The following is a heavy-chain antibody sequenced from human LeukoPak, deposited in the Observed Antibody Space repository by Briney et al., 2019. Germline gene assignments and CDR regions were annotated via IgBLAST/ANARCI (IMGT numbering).Heavy chain of an antibody. D-gene: IGHD6-19*01. CDR1: GGSFSGYY. V-gene: IGHV4-34*01. J-gene: IGHJ4*02. CDR3: ARARDSSGWRTFDY. Sequence: PSETLSLTCAVYGGSFSGYYWSWIRQPPGKGLEWIGEINHSGSTNYNPSLKSRVTISVDTSKNQFSLKLSSVTAADTAVYYCARARDSSGWRTFDYWGQGTLVTVSS. CDR2: INHSGST.